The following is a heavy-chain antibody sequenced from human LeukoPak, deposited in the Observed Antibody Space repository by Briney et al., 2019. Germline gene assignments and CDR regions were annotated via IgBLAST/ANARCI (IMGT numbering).Heavy chain of an antibody. V-gene: IGHV4-59*01. D-gene: IGHD6-19*01. Sequence: SETLSLTCTVSGGSISSYYWSWIRQPPGKGLEWIGYIYYSGSTNYNPSLKSRVTISVDTSKNQFSLKLSSVTAADTAAYYCARDGSIAVAGESMDVWGQGTTVTVSS. CDR2: IYYSGST. J-gene: IGHJ6*02. CDR1: GGSISSYY. CDR3: ARDGSIAVAGESMDV.